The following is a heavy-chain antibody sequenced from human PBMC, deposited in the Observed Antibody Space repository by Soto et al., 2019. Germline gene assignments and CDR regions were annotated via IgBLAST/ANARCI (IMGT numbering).Heavy chain of an antibody. CDR3: ASPLLITGTTCFYCFDY. CDR1: GGTFSSYA. Sequence: SVKVSCKASGGTFSSYAISWVRQAPGQGLEWMGGIIPIFGTANYAQKFQGRVTITADESTSTAYMELSSLRSEDTAVYYCASPLLITGTTCFYCFDYWGQGTLVTVSS. V-gene: IGHV1-69*13. D-gene: IGHD1-7*01. CDR2: IIPIFGTA. J-gene: IGHJ4*02.